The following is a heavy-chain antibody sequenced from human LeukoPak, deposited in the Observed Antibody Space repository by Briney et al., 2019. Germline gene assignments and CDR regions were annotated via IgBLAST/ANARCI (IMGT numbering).Heavy chain of an antibody. CDR3: AREGARYYDSSGYPIDY. CDR2: ISGSGGST. Sequence: GGSLRLSCAASGFTFSSYAMSWVRQAPGKGPEWVSGISGSGGSTYYADSVKGRFTISRDNSKNTLYLQMNSLRAEDTAVYYCAREGARYYDSSGYPIDYWGQGTLVTVSS. CDR1: GFTFSSYA. D-gene: IGHD3-22*01. V-gene: IGHV3-23*01. J-gene: IGHJ4*02.